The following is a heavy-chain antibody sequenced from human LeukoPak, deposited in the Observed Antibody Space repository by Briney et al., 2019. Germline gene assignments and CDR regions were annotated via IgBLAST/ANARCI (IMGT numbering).Heavy chain of an antibody. CDR3: ARDDYGWGSHPY. V-gene: IGHV3-7*04. J-gene: IGHJ4*02. CDR1: GLTFSSYW. D-gene: IGHD3-10*01. Sequence: PGGSLRLSCAGSGLTFSSYWMTWVHQAPGKGLEWVANIKPDGSEKAYVDSVKGRFTISRDNAKNSLYLQMNSLRAEDTAVYYCARDDYGWGSHPYWGQGTLVTVSS. CDR2: IKPDGSEK.